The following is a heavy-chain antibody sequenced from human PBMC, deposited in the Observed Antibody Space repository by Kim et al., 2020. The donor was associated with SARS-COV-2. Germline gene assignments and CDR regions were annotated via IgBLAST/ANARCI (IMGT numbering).Heavy chain of an antibody. V-gene: IGHV3-66*01. CDR1: GFTVSSNY. D-gene: IGHD1-26*01. J-gene: IGHJ4*02. CDR2: IYSGGST. Sequence: GGSLRLSCAASGFTVSSNYMSWVRQAPGKGLEWVSVIYSGGSTYYADSVKGRFTISRDNSKNTLYLQMNSLRAEDTAVYYCARDFPPGLWSPTESEERWLLKPGVAYWGQGTLVTVSS. CDR3: ARDFPPGLWSPTESEERWLLKPGVAY.